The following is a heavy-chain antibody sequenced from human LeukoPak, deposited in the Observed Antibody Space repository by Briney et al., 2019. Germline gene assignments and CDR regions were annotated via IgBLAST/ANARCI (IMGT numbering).Heavy chain of an antibody. V-gene: IGHV3-7*01. CDR2: IKQDGSEK. D-gene: IGHD6-6*01. CDR1: GFTFSSYS. J-gene: IGHJ4*02. Sequence: PGGSLRLSCAAPGFTFSSYSMNWVRQAPGKGLEWVANIKQDGSEKYYVDSVKGRFTISRDNAKNSLYLQMNSLRAEDTAVYYCARVSAARGFDYWGQGTLVTVSS. CDR3: ARVSAARGFDY.